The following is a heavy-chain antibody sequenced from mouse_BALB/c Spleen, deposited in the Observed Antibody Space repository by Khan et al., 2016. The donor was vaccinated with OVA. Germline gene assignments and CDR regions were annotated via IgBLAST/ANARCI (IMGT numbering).Heavy chain of an antibody. CDR1: GYSITSDYA. J-gene: IGHJ3*01. CDR3: VGGRSY. CDR2: INYSGST. V-gene: IGHV3-2*02. Sequence: EVQLQEPGPGLVKPSQSLSLTCTVTGYSITSDYAWNWIRQFPGNRLEWMGYINYSGSTSKKPSLKSRMSISRDTSKNQIFLQLKSVTTEDTATYYCVGGRSYVGQGTLVTVSA.